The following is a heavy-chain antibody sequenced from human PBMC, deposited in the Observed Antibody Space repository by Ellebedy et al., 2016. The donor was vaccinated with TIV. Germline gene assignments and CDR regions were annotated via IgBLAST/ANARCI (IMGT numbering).Heavy chain of an antibody. D-gene: IGHD1-26*01. CDR2: VYTSGSPI. J-gene: IGHJ4*02. Sequence: GESLKISCAASGFTFSSYSMNWVRQAPGKGLEWVSYVYTSGSPIHYADSVKGRFTISRDDAKNSLYLQRNSLTAEDTAVYYCAREGSGSYLDYWGQGILVTVSS. V-gene: IGHV3-48*04. CDR3: AREGSGSYLDY. CDR1: GFTFSSYS.